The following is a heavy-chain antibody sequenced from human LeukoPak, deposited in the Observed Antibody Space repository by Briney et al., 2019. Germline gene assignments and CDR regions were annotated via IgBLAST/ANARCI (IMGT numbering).Heavy chain of an antibody. CDR1: GFTFSSYS. CDR2: ISSSSNYI. CDR3: AKVHSSSWYYFDY. Sequence: PGGSLRLSCAASGFTFSSYSMNWVRQAPGKGLEWVSSISSSSNYIYYADSVKGRFTISRDNAKNSLYLQMNSLRAEDTAVYYCAKVHSSSWYYFDYWGQGTLVTVSS. V-gene: IGHV3-21*04. J-gene: IGHJ4*02. D-gene: IGHD6-13*01.